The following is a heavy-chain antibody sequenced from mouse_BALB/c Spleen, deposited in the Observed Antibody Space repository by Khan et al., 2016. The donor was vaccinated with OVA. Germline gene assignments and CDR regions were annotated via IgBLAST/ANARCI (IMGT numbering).Heavy chain of an antibody. D-gene: IGHD1-1*01. Sequence: EVQLQESGPGLVKPSQSLSLTCTVTGYSITSGYAWNWIRQFPGNKLEWMGYISYSDVTNYNPSLKSRISITRDTSKNQFFLHLNSVTTEDTATYYCARGNYYGYYFDYWGQGTTLTVSS. CDR3: ARGNYYGYYFDY. V-gene: IGHV3-2*02. CDR1: GYSITSGYA. CDR2: ISYSDVT. J-gene: IGHJ2*01.